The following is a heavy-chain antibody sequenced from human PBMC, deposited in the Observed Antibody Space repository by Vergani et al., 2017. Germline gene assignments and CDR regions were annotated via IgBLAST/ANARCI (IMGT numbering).Heavy chain of an antibody. CDR3: ARDXTDYGDYGYYYYYYYMDV. V-gene: IGHV3-48*04. Sequence: EVQLVESGGGLVQPGGSLRLSCAASGFTFSSYSMNWVRQAPGKGLEWVSYTSSSSSTIYYADSVKGRFTISRDNAKNSLYLQMNSLRAEDTAVYYCARDXTDYGDYGYYYYYYYMDVWGKGTTVTVSS. CDR1: GFTFSSYS. D-gene: IGHD4-17*01. CDR2: TSSSSSTI. J-gene: IGHJ6*03.